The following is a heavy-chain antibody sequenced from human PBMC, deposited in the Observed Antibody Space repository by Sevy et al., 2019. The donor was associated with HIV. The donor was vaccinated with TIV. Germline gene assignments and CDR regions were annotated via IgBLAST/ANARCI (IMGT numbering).Heavy chain of an antibody. CDR3: LKDLLRPVVVPAASFDY. CDR2: ISSNGDST. V-gene: IGHV3-64D*06. CDR1: GFTFSYYA. J-gene: IGHJ4*02. D-gene: IGHD2-2*01. Sequence: GSRRLSCSASGFTFSYYAMHWVRQAPGKGLQYVSGISSNGDSTDYADSVKGRFTISRDNSKNTLYLQMSSLRAEDTAVYYCLKDLLRPVVVPAASFDYWGQGTLVTVSS.